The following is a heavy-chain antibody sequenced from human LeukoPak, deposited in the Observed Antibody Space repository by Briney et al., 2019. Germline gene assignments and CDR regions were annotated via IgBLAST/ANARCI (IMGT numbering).Heavy chain of an antibody. CDR1: GGSISTSNYY. J-gene: IGHJ5*02. V-gene: IGHV3-53*01. CDR2: IYSGGST. D-gene: IGHD4-17*01. CDR3: VTRLA. Sequence: ETLSLTCTVSGGSISTSNYYWIWVRQAPGKGLDWVSMIYSGGSTNYADSVKGRFTISRDSSKNTLYLQMNSLRAEDTAVYYCVTRLAWGQGTLVTVSS.